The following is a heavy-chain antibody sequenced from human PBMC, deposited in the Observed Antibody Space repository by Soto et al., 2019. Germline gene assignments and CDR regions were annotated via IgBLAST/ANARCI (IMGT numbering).Heavy chain of an antibody. J-gene: IGHJ5*02. Sequence: GGSLRLSCAASGFTFSSYSMNWFRQAPGKGLEWVSYISSSSSTIYYADSVKGRFTISRDNAKNSLYLQMNSLRDEDTAVYYCARGPALDYYDSSGYYLNWFDPWGQGTLVTVSS. D-gene: IGHD3-22*01. CDR2: ISSSSSTI. CDR1: GFTFSSYS. CDR3: ARGPALDYYDSSGYYLNWFDP. V-gene: IGHV3-48*02.